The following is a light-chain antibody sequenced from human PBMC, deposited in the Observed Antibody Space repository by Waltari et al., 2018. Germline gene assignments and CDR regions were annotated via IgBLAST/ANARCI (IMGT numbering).Light chain of an antibody. Sequence: QSALTQPASVSGSPGQSITISCTVTSSDVGGYNYVSWYQQHPGKAPKLMIYDVSNLPSGVSNRFSGSKSGNTASLTISGLQAEDEADYYCSSYTSSSTYVVFGGGTKLTVL. CDR2: DVS. V-gene: IGLV2-14*01. J-gene: IGLJ2*01. CDR3: SSYTSSSTYVV. CDR1: SSDVGGYNY.